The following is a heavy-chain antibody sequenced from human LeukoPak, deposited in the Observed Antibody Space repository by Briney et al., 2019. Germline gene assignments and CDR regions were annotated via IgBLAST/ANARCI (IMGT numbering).Heavy chain of an antibody. V-gene: IGHV4-59*01. J-gene: IGHJ4*02. CDR3: ARGTVAGREDY. D-gene: IGHD6-19*01. Sequence: SETLSLTCTVSGGSISSYYWSWIRQPPGKGLEWIGYIYYSGSTNYNPSLKSRVTISVDTSKNQFSLKLSTVTAADTAVYYCARGTVAGREDYWGQGTLVTVSS. CDR2: IYYSGST. CDR1: GGSISSYY.